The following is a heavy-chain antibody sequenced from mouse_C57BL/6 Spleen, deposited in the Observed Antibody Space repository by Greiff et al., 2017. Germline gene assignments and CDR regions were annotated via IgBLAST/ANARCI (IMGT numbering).Heavy chain of an antibody. CDR2: IYPSDSET. Sequence: VQLQQPGAELVRPGSSVKLSCKASGYTFTSYWMDWVKQRPGQGLEWIGNIYPSDSETHYNQKFKDKATLTVDKSSSTAYMQLSSLTSEDSAVYYCARDFHGYFDVWGTRDTVTV. V-gene: IGHV1-61*01. CDR3: ARDFHGYFDV. J-gene: IGHJ1*03. CDR1: GYTFTSYW.